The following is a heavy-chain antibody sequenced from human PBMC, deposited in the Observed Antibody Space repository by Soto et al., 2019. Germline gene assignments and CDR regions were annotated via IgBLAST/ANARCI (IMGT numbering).Heavy chain of an antibody. CDR3: ARQPAEYYDILTGYNWFDP. Sequence: SETLSLTCTVSGGSISSSSYYWGWIRQPPGKGLEWIGSIYYSGSTYYNPSLKSRVTISVDTPKNQFSLKLSSVTAADTAVYYCARQPAEYYDILTGYNWFDPWGQGTLVTVSS. CDR2: IYYSGST. J-gene: IGHJ5*02. D-gene: IGHD3-9*01. V-gene: IGHV4-39*01. CDR1: GGSISSSSYY.